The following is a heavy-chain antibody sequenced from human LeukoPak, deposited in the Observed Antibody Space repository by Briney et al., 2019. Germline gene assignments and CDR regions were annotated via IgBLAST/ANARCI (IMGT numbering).Heavy chain of an antibody. CDR2: IYSDRST. D-gene: IGHD2-15*01. Sequence: GGSLRLSFTASGFTINNNYMSWVRQAPGKGLEWVAIIYSDRSTYYPESVKGRFTISRDDSKNMLLLQMDSLRVEDTAIYYCARDSAFSSYSNWGQGTLVTVSS. CDR1: GFTINNNY. J-gene: IGHJ1*01. V-gene: IGHV3-53*01. CDR3: ARDSAFSSYSN.